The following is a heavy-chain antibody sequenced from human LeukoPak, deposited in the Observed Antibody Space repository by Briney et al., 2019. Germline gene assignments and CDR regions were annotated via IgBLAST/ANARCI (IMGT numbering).Heavy chain of an antibody. V-gene: IGHV3-23*01. Sequence: GGSLRLSCAASGFTFSSYAMSWVRQAPGKGLEWVSAISGSGGSTYYADSVKGRFTISRDNAKNSLYLQMNSLRAEDTALYYCAKDIVGAPSAFHIWGQGTMVTVSS. CDR3: AKDIVGAPSAFHI. CDR2: ISGSGGST. J-gene: IGHJ3*02. CDR1: GFTFSSYA. D-gene: IGHD1-26*01.